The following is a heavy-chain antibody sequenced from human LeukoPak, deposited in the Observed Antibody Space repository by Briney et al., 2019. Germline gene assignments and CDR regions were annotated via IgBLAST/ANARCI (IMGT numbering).Heavy chain of an antibody. CDR3: AKEIREVLLWFGELIRGMDV. CDR1: GFTFSSYA. CDR2: ISGSGGST. V-gene: IGHV3-23*01. J-gene: IGHJ6*02. D-gene: IGHD3-10*01. Sequence: PGGSLRLSCAASGFTFSSYAMSWVRQAPGKGLEWVSAISGSGGSTYYADSVKGRFTISRDNSKNTLYLQMNSLRAEDTAVYYCAKEIREVLLWFGELIRGMDVWGQGTTVTVSS.